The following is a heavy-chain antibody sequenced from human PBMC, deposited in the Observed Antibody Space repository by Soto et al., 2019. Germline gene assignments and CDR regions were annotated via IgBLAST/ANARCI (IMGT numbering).Heavy chain of an antibody. CDR3: ASSGTYYYDSSGLLPLGY. V-gene: IGHV4-59*01. J-gene: IGHJ4*02. CDR1: GGSISSYY. D-gene: IGHD3-22*01. Sequence: SETLSLTCTVSGGSISSYYWSWIRQPPGKGLEWIGYIYYSGSTNYNPSLKSRVTISVDTSKNQFSLKLSSVTAADTAVYYCASSGTYYYDSSGLLPLGYWGQGTLVTVSS. CDR2: IYYSGST.